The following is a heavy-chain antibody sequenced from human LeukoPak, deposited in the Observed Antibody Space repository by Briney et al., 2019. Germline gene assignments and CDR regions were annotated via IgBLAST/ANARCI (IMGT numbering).Heavy chain of an antibody. V-gene: IGHV3-23*01. CDR3: ANWIGSSSRDY. D-gene: IGHD6-6*01. Sequence: PGGSLKLSCAASGFTFSTYAMTWVRQAQGKGLEWVSGINSNGDEIYYADSVRGRFTISRDNSNNALYLQMDSLRTEDTAVYYCANWIGSSSRDYWGQGTLVTVSS. CDR2: INSNGDEI. CDR1: GFTFSTYA. J-gene: IGHJ4*02.